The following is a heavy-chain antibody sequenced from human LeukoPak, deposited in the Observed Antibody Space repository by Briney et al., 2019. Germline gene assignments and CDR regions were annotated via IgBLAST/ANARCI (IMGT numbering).Heavy chain of an antibody. V-gene: IGHV4-59*01. D-gene: IGHD1-14*01. CDR1: GGSISSYY. CDR3: ARVLAHREPTFDY. Sequence: SETLSLTCTVSGGSISSYYWSWVRQPPGKGLEWIGYIYYSGSTNYNPSLTSRVTISVDTSKNQFSLKLSSVTAADTAVYYCARVLAHREPTFDYWGQGTLVTVSS. J-gene: IGHJ4*02. CDR2: IYYSGST.